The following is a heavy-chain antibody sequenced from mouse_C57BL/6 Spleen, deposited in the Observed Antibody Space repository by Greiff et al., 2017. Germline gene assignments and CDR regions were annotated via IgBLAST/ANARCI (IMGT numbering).Heavy chain of an antibody. D-gene: IGHD1-3*01. V-gene: IGHV5-17*01. CDR1: GFTFSDYG. CDR2: ISSGSSTI. Sequence: VQLQQSGGGLVKPGGSLKLSCAASGFTFSDYGMHWVRQAPEQGLEWVAYISSGSSTIYYADTVKGRFTISRDNAKNTLFLQMTSLRSEDTAMYYCARKVGYAMDYWGQGTSVTVSS. CDR3: ARKVGYAMDY. J-gene: IGHJ4*01.